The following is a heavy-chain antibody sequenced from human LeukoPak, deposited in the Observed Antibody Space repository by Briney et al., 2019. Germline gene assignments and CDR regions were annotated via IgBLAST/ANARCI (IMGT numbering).Heavy chain of an antibody. CDR3: ARDQTYYYDSNGYYYATPFFDY. V-gene: IGHV1-2*02. CDR1: GYTFTGYY. CDR2: INPNSGGT. D-gene: IGHD3-22*01. Sequence: ASVKVSCKASGYTFTGYYMHWVRQAPGQGLEWMGWINPNSGGTNYAQKFQGRVTMTRDTSISTAYMELSRLRSDDTAVYYCARDQTYYYDSNGYYYATPFFDYWGQGTLVTVSS. J-gene: IGHJ4*02.